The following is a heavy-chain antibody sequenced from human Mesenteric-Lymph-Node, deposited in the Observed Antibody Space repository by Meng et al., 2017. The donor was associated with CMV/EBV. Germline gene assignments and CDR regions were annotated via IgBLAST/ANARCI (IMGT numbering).Heavy chain of an antibody. D-gene: IGHD6-13*01. CDR3: ARPFPSWQSPQLDPFGA. J-gene: IGHJ5*02. CDR1: GDSSSSFCC. CDR2: VHYTGGT. Sequence: LQLRESGQGRVKPSEPLSLICTVSGDSSSSFCCWGWIRQPPGRGLEWIGSVHYTGGTYYSPSLKSRVTVSVDTSKNQFSLRLTSVTAADTAVYYCARPFPSWQSPQLDPFGAWGQGTLVTVSS. V-gene: IGHV4-39*01.